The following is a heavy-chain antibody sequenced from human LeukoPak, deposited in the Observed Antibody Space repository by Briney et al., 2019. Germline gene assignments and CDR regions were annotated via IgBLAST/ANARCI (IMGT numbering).Heavy chain of an antibody. Sequence: PGGSLRLSCGASGFTFSSYWMSWVRQAPGKGLEWVANIKQDGSEKYYVDSVKGRFTISRDNAKNSLYLQMKSLRAEDTAVYYCAREGSDWNYYYYMDVWGKGTTVTISS. J-gene: IGHJ6*03. CDR1: GFTFSSYW. CDR3: AREGSDWNYYYYMDV. CDR2: IKQDGSEK. D-gene: IGHD6-19*01. V-gene: IGHV3-7*01.